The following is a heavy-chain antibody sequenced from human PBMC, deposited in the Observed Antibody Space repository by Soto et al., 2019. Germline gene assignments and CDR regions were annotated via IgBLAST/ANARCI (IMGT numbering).Heavy chain of an antibody. CDR1: GFTFDDYA. J-gene: IGHJ2*01. D-gene: IGHD6-19*01. CDR2: SSWNSGSI. CDR3: AKDKGAVAGYWYFDL. Sequence: EVQLVESGGGLVQPGRSLRLSCAASGFTFDDYAMHWVRQAPGKGLEWVSGSSWNSGSIGYADSVKGRFTISRDNAKNSLYLQMNSLRAEDTALYYCAKDKGAVAGYWYFDLWGRGTLVTVSS. V-gene: IGHV3-9*01.